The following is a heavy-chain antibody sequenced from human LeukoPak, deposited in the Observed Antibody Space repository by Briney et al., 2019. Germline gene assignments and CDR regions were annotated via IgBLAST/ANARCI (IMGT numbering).Heavy chain of an antibody. CDR2: INHSGST. V-gene: IGHV4-34*01. CDR3: ARARGAVAGYFDY. CDR1: GGTFSGYY. J-gene: IGHJ4*02. D-gene: IGHD6-19*01. Sequence: SETLTLTCAASGGTFSGYYLSWIRQPPGKGLEWVGEINHSGSTNYNPSLKSRVTISVDTSKNQFSLKLSSGTAADTAVYYCARARGAVAGYFDYWGQETLVTVSS.